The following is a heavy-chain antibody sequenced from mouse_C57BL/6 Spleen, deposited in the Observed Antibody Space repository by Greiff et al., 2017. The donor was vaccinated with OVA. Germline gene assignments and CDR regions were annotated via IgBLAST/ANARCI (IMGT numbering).Heavy chain of an antibody. CDR1: GYTFTDYE. CDR3: TIEGFSRDAMDY. V-gene: IGHV1-15*01. CDR2: IDPETGGT. D-gene: IGHD6-1*01. J-gene: IGHJ4*01. Sequence: QVHVKQSGAELVRPGASVTLSCKASGYTFTDYEMHWVKQTPVHGLEWIGAIDPETGGTAYNQKFKGKAILTADKSSSTAYMELRSLTSEDSAVYYCTIEGFSRDAMDYWGQGTSVTVSS.